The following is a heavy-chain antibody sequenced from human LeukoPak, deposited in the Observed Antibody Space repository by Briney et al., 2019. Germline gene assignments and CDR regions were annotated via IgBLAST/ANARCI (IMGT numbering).Heavy chain of an antibody. CDR2: ISGSGGST. J-gene: IGHJ4*01. CDR1: GFTFSSYA. D-gene: IGHD4-17*01. V-gene: IGHV3-23*01. CDR3: AKLLTTVTTSFDY. Sequence: GGSLRLSCAASGFTFSSYAMTWVRQAPGKGLEWVSVISGSGGSTYYADSVKGQFTISRDSSKNTLYLQMNSLRAEDTAVYYCAKLLTTVTTSFDYWGHGTLVTVSS.